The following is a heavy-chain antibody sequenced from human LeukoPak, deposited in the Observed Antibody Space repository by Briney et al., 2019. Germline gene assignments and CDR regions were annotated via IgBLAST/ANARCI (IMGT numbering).Heavy chain of an antibody. CDR2: INPNSGGT. Sequence: ASVKVSCKASGYTFTGYYMHWVRQAPGQGLEWMGWINPNSGGTNYAQKFQGRVTMTRDTSISTAYMELSRLRSDDTAVYYCASHLDYVWGSYDYWGQGTLVTVSS. CDR1: GYTFTGYY. J-gene: IGHJ4*02. D-gene: IGHD3-16*01. V-gene: IGHV1-2*02. CDR3: ASHLDYVWGSYDY.